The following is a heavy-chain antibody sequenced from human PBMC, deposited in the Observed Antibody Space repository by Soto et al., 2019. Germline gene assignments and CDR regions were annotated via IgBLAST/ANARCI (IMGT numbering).Heavy chain of an antibody. V-gene: IGHV2-5*02. CDR1: GFSLTSRPVG. J-gene: IGHJ4*02. CDR2: IYWDDDK. D-gene: IGHD1-1*01. Sequence: HITLKESGHTRVKPTQTLMLTCSFSGFSLTSRPVGVAWIRQPPGKALEWLAVIYWDDDKRYSPSLKSRLTIAKDTSNNQVVLTMAYMDPVDTATYFCAHRGDTNGNWDQGYLDNWGQGILVTVSS. CDR3: AHRGDTNGNWDQGYLDN.